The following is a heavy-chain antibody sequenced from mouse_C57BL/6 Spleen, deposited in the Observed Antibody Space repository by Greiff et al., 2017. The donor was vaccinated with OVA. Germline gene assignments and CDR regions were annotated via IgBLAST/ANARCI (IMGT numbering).Heavy chain of an antibody. CDR2: IDPSDSYT. D-gene: IGHD1-1*01. Sequence: VQLQQPGAELVMPGASVKLSCKASGYTFTSYWMHWVKQRPGQGLEWIGEIDPSDSYTNYNQKFKGKSTLTVDKSSSTAYMQLSSLTSEDSAVYYCASQFITTVVAPFDYWGQGTTLTVSS. CDR3: ASQFITTVVAPFDY. J-gene: IGHJ2*01. CDR1: GYTFTSYW. V-gene: IGHV1-69*01.